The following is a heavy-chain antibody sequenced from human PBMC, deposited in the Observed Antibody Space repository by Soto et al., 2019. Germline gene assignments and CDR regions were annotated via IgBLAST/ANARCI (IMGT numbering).Heavy chain of an antibody. D-gene: IGHD6-19*01. Sequence: PGGSLRLSCGASGFTFSSYAMSWVRQAPGKGLEWVSAISGSGGSPYYADSVKGRFTISRDNSKNTLYLQMNSLRAEDTAVYYCAKAQFSVADPFDYWGQGTLVTVSS. CDR1: GFTFSSYA. V-gene: IGHV3-23*01. CDR3: AKAQFSVADPFDY. CDR2: ISGSGGSP. J-gene: IGHJ4*02.